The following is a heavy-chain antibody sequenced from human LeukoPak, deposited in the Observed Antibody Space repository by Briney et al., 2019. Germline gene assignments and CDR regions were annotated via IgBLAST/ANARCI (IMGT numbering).Heavy chain of an antibody. CDR2: IDPSGGST. CDR3: ARGRGIAAPGPRSLFDY. CDR1: GYTFTKYY. V-gene: IGHV1-46*01. J-gene: IGHJ4*02. D-gene: IGHD6-13*01. Sequence: ASVKVSCKASGYTFTKYYMHWVRQAPGQGLEWMGIIDPSGGSTSCAQTFQGRVTMTGDTSTSTFYMELSSLRSEDTAVYYCARGRGIAAPGPRSLFDYWGQGTLVTVSS.